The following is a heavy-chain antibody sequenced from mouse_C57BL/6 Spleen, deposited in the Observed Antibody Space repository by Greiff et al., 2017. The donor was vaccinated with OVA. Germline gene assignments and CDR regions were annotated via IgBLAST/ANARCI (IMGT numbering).Heavy chain of an antibody. D-gene: IGHD1-1*01. CDR1: GYTFTSYW. CDR2: IHPNSGST. CDR3: ARRYYGSSLYWYFDV. J-gene: IGHJ1*03. Sequence: QVQLQQPGAELVKPGASVKLSCKASGYTFTSYWMHWVKQRPGQGLEWIGMIHPNSGSTNYNEKVKSKATLTVDKSSSTAYMQLSSLTSEDSAVYYCARRYYGSSLYWYFDVWGTGTTVTVSS. V-gene: IGHV1-64*01.